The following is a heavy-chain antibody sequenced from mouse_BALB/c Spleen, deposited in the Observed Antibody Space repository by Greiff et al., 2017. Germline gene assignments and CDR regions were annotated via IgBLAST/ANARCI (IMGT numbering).Heavy chain of an antibody. V-gene: IGHV5-6-4*01. CDR1: GFTFSSYT. Sequence: EVQLVESGGGLVKPGGSLKLSCAASGFTFSSYTMSWVRQTPEKRLEWVATISSGGSYTYYPDSVKGRFTISRDNAKNTLYLQMSSLKSEDTAMYYCTREDGYYAYWGQGTTLTVSS. CDR2: ISSGGSYT. J-gene: IGHJ2*01. CDR3: TREDGYYAY. D-gene: IGHD2-3*01.